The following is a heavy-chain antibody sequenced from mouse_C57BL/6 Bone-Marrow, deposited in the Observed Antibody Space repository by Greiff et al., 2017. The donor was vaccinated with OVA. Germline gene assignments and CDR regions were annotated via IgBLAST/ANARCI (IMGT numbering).Heavy chain of an antibody. CDR3: VRDSNYEGDYAMDY. Sequence: EVKLQESGGGLVQPKGSLKLSCAASGFTFNTYAMHWVRQAPGKGLEWVARIRSKSSNYATYYADSVKDRFTISRDDSQSMLYLQMNHLKTEDTAMYYCVRDSNYEGDYAMDYWGQGTSVTVSS. CDR1: GFTFNTYA. D-gene: IGHD2-5*01. J-gene: IGHJ4*01. V-gene: IGHV10-3*01. CDR2: IRSKSSNYAT.